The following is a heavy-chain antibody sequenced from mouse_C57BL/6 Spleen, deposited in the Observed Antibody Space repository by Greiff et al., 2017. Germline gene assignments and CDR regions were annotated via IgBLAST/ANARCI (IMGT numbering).Heavy chain of an antibody. Sequence: EVKLMESGGGLVKPGGSLKLSCAASGFTFSDYGMHWVRQAPEKGLEWVAYISSGSSTIYYADTVKGRFTISRDNAKNTLFLQMTSLRSEDTAMYYCARGPAGGAMDYWGQGTSVTVSS. CDR1: GFTFSDYG. J-gene: IGHJ4*01. CDR3: ARGPAGGAMDY. V-gene: IGHV5-17*01. CDR2: ISSGSSTI. D-gene: IGHD1-2*01.